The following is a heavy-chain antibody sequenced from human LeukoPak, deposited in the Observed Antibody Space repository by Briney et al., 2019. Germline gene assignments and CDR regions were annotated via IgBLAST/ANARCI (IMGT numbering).Heavy chain of an antibody. CDR2: VVPMFGIR. CDR1: GGTFNNYA. J-gene: IGHJ4*02. Sequence: SVKVSCKTSGGTFNNYAISWVRQAPGQGLEWMGRVVPMFGIRNYPQTFRGRVNITADKATNTVYMELRSLGAEDTAIYYCATEPSRSYSFDHLDFWGLGTPVTVSS. D-gene: IGHD5-12*01. CDR3: ATEPSRSYSFDHLDF. V-gene: IGHV1-69*04.